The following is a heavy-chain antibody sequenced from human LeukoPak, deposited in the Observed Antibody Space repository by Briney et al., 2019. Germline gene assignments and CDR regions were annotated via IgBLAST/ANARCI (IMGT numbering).Heavy chain of an antibody. D-gene: IGHD3-3*01. Sequence: ASVKVSCKASGYTFTGYYIHWVRQAPGQGLEWMGRINPNSGGTNYAQKFQGRVTMTRDTSISTAYRELSRLRSDDTAVYYCARDVGNYDFWSGYDYWGQGTLVTVSS. J-gene: IGHJ4*02. CDR2: INPNSGGT. CDR1: GYTFTGYY. CDR3: ARDVGNYDFWSGYDY. V-gene: IGHV1-2*06.